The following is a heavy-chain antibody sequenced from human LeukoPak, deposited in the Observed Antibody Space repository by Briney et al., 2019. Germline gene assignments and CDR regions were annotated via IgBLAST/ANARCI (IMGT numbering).Heavy chain of an antibody. CDR2: IDPSDSYT. J-gene: IGHJ5*02. Sequence: NHGESLKISFKGSGXSFTSNCISWVRQMPGKGLEWMGRIDPSDSYTNYSPSFQGHVTISADKSISTAYLQWSSLKASDTAMYYCARQPEGTWFDPWGQGTLVTVSS. CDR3: ARQPEGTWFDP. V-gene: IGHV5-10-1*01. CDR1: GXSFTSNC. D-gene: IGHD1-1*01.